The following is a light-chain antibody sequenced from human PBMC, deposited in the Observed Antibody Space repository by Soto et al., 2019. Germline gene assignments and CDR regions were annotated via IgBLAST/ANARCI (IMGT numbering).Light chain of an antibody. CDR3: QQSYSTTWT. J-gene: IGKJ1*01. CDR1: QGISTY. CDR2: AAS. V-gene: IGKV1-39*01. Sequence: DIQMTQSPSSLSASVGDRVTITCRASQGISTYLNWYLQKPGKAPKLLIYAASSLQSGDPSRFSGSGSETDFTLTISSLQPEDFATYSCQQSYSTTWTFGPGTKVDIK.